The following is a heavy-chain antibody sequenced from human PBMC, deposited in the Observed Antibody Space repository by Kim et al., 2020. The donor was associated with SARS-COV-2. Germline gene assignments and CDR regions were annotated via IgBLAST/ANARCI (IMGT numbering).Heavy chain of an antibody. Sequence: SETLSLTCTVSGGSINSGDYSWNWIRQPPGKGLEWIGYISYSGNTYYNPSFKSRVTLSADTSKNQFSLKLSSVTAADTAVYYCARDKEYSYGHGDYYYGMDVWGKGTTVTVSS. CDR3: ARDKEYSYGHGDYYYGMDV. CDR2: ISYSGNT. D-gene: IGHD5-18*01. V-gene: IGHV4-30-4*01. J-gene: IGHJ6*04. CDR1: GGSINSGDYS.